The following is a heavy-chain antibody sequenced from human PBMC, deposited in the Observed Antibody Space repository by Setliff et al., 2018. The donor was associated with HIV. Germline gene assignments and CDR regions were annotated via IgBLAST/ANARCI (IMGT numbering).Heavy chain of an antibody. CDR2: ISPYNGHT. CDR3: ARGGGSSGWYTLEDF. D-gene: IGHD6-19*01. Sequence: VASVKVSCKASGYTFISYGISWVRQAPGQGLEWMGWISPYNGHTNYAQKVQGRVTRTRDTSINTAYMKLERLTSDDTALYSCARGGGSSGWYTLEDFWGQGTLVTVSS. CDR1: GYTFISYG. J-gene: IGHJ4*02. V-gene: IGHV1-18*01.